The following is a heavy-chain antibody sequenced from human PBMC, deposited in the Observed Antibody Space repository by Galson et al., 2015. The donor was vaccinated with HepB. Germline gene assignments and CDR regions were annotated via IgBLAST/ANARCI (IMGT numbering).Heavy chain of an antibody. D-gene: IGHD3-22*01. CDR1: GGSISSYY. V-gene: IGHV4-59*01. CDR3: ARDLRDDSSGYYAFDI. CDR2: IYDSGTT. Sequence: LSLTCTVSGGSISSYYWSWIRQPPGKALEWIGYIYDSGTTNYNPSLKSRVTMSVDTSKNQFSLRLGSVTAADTAVYYCARDLRDDSSGYYAFDIWGQGTLVTVSS. J-gene: IGHJ3*02.